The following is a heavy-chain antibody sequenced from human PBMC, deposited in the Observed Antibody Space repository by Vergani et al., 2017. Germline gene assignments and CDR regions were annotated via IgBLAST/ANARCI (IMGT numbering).Heavy chain of an antibody. Sequence: EVQLVESGGDLVQPGGSLRLSCAASGFTFSSYWMSWIRQAPGKGLEWVANIKQEGSEKYYEGSVKGRFTISRDNAKNSLYLQMNSLRAEDTAVYYCAGGVDSWYGDYYYGMDVWGKGTTVTVSS. V-gene: IGHV3-7*01. CDR2: IKQEGSEK. CDR1: GFTFSSYW. D-gene: IGHD6-13*01. CDR3: AGGVDSWYGDYYYGMDV. J-gene: IGHJ6*04.